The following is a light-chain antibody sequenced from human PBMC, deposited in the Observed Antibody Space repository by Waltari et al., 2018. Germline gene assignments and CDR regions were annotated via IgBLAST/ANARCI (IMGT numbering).Light chain of an antibody. CDR1: QSVGRS. J-gene: IGKJ1*01. CDR2: DDS. Sequence: EIVLTQSPGTLSLSPGEIATLSCRSSQSVGRSLAWYQQKPGQAPRLLMYDDSSRATGIPDRFSGSGSGTDFSLTISRLEPEDVAVYYCQKYERLPATFGQGTKVEIK. V-gene: IGKV3-20*01. CDR3: QKYERLPAT.